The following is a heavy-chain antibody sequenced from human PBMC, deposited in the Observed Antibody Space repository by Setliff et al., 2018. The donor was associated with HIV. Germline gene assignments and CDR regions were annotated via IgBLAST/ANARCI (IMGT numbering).Heavy chain of an antibody. CDR1: ATFTNVD. CDR2: MNPNSGVS. J-gene: IGHJ4*02. V-gene: IGHV1-8*01. CDR3: ARDTSSSY. D-gene: IGHD2-2*01. Sequence: ASVKVSCKASATFTNVDIHWLRRATGQGLEWMGWMNPNSGVSGYGQKFQGRVTMTRDTSISTAYMELSSLGSDDTAVYFCARDTSSSYWGQGTPVTVSS.